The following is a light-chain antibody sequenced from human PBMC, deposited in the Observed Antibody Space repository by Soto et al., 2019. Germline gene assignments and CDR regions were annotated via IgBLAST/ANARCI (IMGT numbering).Light chain of an antibody. CDR3: HQYDSWT. V-gene: IGKV3-20*01. CDR1: QSVNSH. CDR2: GAS. Sequence: VGMTQYTDTLPVSPGERATLSCRTSQSVNSHLAWYQQKPGQAPRLLIYGASSRATGIPDRFSGSGSGTDFTLTISRLEPEDFAVYYCHQYDSWTFGQGT. J-gene: IGKJ1*01.